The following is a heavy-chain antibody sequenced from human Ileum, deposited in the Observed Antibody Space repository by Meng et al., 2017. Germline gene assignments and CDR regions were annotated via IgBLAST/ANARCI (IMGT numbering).Heavy chain of an antibody. V-gene: IGHV1-18*01. CDR2: ISTYNGNT. Sequence: ASLKVSCKASGFIFTSYAISWVRQAPGQGLQYMGWISTYNGNTNYAQELQGRVTMTTGTSTSTAYMELRSLRFDDTAVYYCARFYCSSTSCPHVLFDYWGQGTLVTVSS. CDR3: ARFYCSSTSCPHVLFDY. CDR1: GFIFTSYA. J-gene: IGHJ4*02. D-gene: IGHD2-2*01.